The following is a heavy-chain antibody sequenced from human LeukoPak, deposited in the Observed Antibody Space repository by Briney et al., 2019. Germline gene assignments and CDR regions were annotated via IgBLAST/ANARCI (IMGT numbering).Heavy chain of an antibody. V-gene: IGHV3-48*01. CDR3: ARAPITMVRGVILHNWFDP. D-gene: IGHD3-10*01. Sequence: PGGSLRLSCAASGFTFSSYSMNWVRQAPGKGLEWVSYISSSSSTIYYADSVKGRFTISRDNAKNSLYLQMNSLRAEDTAVYYCARAPITMVRGVILHNWFDPWGQGTLVTVSS. J-gene: IGHJ5*02. CDR2: ISSSSSTI. CDR1: GFTFSSYS.